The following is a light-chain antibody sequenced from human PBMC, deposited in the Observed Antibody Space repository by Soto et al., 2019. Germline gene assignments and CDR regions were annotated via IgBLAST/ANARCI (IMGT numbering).Light chain of an antibody. Sequence: QSVLTQPPSVSGAPGQRVTISCTGSSSNIGAGYDVHWYQQLPGTAPKLLIYGSSNRPSGIHDRFSGSKSGTSASLAITGLQAEDEADYYCQAYDSRLSGYVFGTGTKLTVL. J-gene: IGLJ1*01. CDR3: QAYDSRLSGYV. CDR1: SSNIGAGYD. CDR2: GSS. V-gene: IGLV1-40*01.